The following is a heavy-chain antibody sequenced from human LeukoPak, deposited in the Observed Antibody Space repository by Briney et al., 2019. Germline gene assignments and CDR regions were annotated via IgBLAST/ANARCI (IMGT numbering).Heavy chain of an antibody. V-gene: IGHV3-23*01. CDR3: AKSQYSSGWYEPFDY. CDR1: GFTFSSYA. J-gene: IGHJ4*02. CDR2: ISGSGGST. D-gene: IGHD6-19*01. Sequence: GSLRLSCAASGFTFSSYAMSWVRQAPGKRLEWVSAISGSGGSTYYAASVKGRFTISRDNSKNTLYLQMNSLRAEDTAVYYCAKSQYSSGWYEPFDYWGQGTLVTVSS.